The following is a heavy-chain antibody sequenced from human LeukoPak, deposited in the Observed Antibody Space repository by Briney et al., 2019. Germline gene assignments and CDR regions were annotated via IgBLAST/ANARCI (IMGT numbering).Heavy chain of an antibody. CDR1: GGTFSSYA. V-gene: IGHV1-69*01. D-gene: IGHD3-3*01. J-gene: IGHJ5*02. CDR2: IIPIFGTA. CDR3: ARDPSYDFWSGYQNWFDP. Sequence: GSSVKVSCKASGGTFSSYAISWVRQAPGQGLEWMGGIIPIFGTANYAQKFQGRVTITADESTSTAYMELSSLRSEDTAVYYCARDPSYDFWSGYQNWFDPGAREPWSPSPQ.